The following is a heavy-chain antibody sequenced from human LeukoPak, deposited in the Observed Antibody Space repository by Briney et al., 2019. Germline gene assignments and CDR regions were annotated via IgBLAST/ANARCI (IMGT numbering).Heavy chain of an antibody. CDR1: GYTFTSYG. CDR3: ARGGSYDFRSGYYTEGDAFDI. J-gene: IGHJ3*02. V-gene: IGHV1-18*01. CDR2: ISAYNGNT. D-gene: IGHD3-3*01. Sequence: ASVKVSCKASGYTFTSYGISWVRQAPGQGLEWMGWISAYNGNTNYAQKLQGRVTMTTDTSTSTAYMELRSLRSDDTAVYYCARGGSYDFRSGYYTEGDAFDIWGQGTMVTVSS.